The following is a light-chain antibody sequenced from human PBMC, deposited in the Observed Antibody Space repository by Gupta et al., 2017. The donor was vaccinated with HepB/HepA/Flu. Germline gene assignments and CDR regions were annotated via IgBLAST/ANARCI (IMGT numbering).Light chain of an antibody. CDR2: WAS. CDR3: QQHYTTLT. CDR1: QNILSSSNNKNY. V-gene: IGKV4-1*01. J-gene: IGKJ1*01. Sequence: IVMTQSPDSLAVSLGERATVNCKSSQNILSSSNNKNYLAWYQQKPGQPPKLLITWASTRQSGVTDRFSGGGAGKDFTLTSSRRQDEDVAVYYWQQHYTTLTFGQGTKVEIK.